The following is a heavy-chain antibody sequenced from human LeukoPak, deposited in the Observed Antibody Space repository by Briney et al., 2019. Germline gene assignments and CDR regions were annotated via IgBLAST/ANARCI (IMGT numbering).Heavy chain of an antibody. J-gene: IGHJ4*02. D-gene: IGHD2-21*02. CDR1: GFSFSSYA. V-gene: IGHV3-33*01. CDR2: IWYDGGNK. Sequence: GGSLRLSCAASGFSFSSYAMHWVRQAPGKGLEWVAVIWYDGGNKYYADSVKGRFTISRDNSKNTLYLEMNSLRAEDTAVYYCARGLTQIPRLATGLGHWGQGTLVTVSS. CDR3: ARGLTQIPRLATGLGH.